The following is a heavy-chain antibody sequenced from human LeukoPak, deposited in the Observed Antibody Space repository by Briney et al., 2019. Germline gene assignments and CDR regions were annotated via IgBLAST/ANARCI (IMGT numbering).Heavy chain of an antibody. J-gene: IGHJ4*02. Sequence: WASVTVSCKASGGTFSSYAISWVRQAPGQGLEWMGRIIPILGIANYAQKFQGRVTITADKSTSTAYMELSSLRSEDTAVYYCARSHSGYSSSWYGVDYWGQGTLVTVSS. CDR2: IIPILGIA. CDR1: GGTFSSYA. CDR3: ARSHSGYSSSWYGVDY. V-gene: IGHV1-69*04. D-gene: IGHD6-13*01.